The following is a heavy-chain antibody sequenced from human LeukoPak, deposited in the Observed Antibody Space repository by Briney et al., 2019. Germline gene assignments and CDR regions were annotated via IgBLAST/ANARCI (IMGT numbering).Heavy chain of an antibody. D-gene: IGHD3-22*01. J-gene: IGHJ4*02. V-gene: IGHV3-30-3*01. CDR2: ISYDGSNK. Sequence: PGRSLRLSCAASGFTLSSYAMHWVRQAPGKGLEWVAVISYDGSNKYYADSVKGRFTISRDNSKNTLYLQMNSLRAEDTAVYYCARDAHYYDSSGYVDYWGQGTLVTVSS. CDR1: GFTLSSYA. CDR3: ARDAHYYDSSGYVDY.